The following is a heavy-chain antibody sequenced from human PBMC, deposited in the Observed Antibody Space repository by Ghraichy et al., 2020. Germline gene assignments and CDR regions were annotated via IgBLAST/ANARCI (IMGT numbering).Heavy chain of an antibody. Sequence: SVKVSCKASGGTFSSYAISWVRQAPGQGLEWMGGIIPIFGTANYAQKFQGRVTITADESTSTAYMELSSLRSEDTAVYYCARALRLAAAGIGYWGQGTLVTVSS. D-gene: IGHD6-13*01. V-gene: IGHV1-69*13. CDR1: GGTFSSYA. CDR2: IIPIFGTA. J-gene: IGHJ4*02. CDR3: ARALRLAAAGIGY.